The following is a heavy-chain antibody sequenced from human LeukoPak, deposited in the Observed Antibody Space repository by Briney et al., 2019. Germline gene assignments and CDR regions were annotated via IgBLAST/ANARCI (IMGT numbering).Heavy chain of an antibody. V-gene: IGHV4-59*06. Sequence: SETLSLTCTVSGGSISTYYWNWIRQPPGKGLEWIGYIYYSGSTYYNPSLKSRVTISVDTSKNQFSLKLSSVTAADTAVYYCASVDSSYYYGMDVWGQGTTVTVSS. D-gene: IGHD5-18*01. CDR3: ASVDSSYYYGMDV. CDR1: GGSISTYY. CDR2: IYYSGST. J-gene: IGHJ6*02.